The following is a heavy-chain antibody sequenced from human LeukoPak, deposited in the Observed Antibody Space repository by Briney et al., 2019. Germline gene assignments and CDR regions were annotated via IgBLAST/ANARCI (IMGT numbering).Heavy chain of an antibody. CDR2: ISYDGSNK. CDR1: GFTFSSYW. D-gene: IGHD2-8*01. V-gene: IGHV3-30*18. J-gene: IGHJ5*02. Sequence: GGSLRLSCAASGFTFSSYWMSWVRQAPGKGLEWVAVISYDGSNKYYADSVKGRFTISRDNSKNTLYLQMNSLRAEDTAVYYCAKDQYGPWGQGTLVTVSS. CDR3: AKDQYGP.